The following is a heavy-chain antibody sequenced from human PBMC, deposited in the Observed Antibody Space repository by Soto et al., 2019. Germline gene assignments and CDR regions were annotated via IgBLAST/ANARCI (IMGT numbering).Heavy chain of an antibody. CDR3: ARGGPNWDYYFYGMDV. V-gene: IGHV3-13*01. CDR1: GFPFNNYD. CDR2: FGSAGEI. Sequence: PGGSLRLSCAASGFPFNNYDMLWVRQAPGKGLEWVSTFGSAGEIYYSDSVKGRFTISRDNARKSLYLQMNSLRAADTAVYYFARGGPNWDYYFYGMDVWGQGTTVTVSS. J-gene: IGHJ6*02. D-gene: IGHD3-16*01.